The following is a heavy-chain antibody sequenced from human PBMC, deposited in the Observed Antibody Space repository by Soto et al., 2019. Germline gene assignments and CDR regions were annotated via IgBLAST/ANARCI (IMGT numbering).Heavy chain of an antibody. CDR3: ARVRGWRAAAANWFDP. CDR2: INHSGST. V-gene: IGHV4-34*01. D-gene: IGHD6-13*01. J-gene: IGHJ5*02. Sequence: PSETLSLTCAVYGGSFSGYYWGWIRQPPGKGLEWIGEINHSGSTNYNPSLKSRVTISVDTSKNQFSLKLSSVTAADTAVYYCARVRGWRAAAANWFDPWGQGTLVTVSS. CDR1: GGSFSGYY.